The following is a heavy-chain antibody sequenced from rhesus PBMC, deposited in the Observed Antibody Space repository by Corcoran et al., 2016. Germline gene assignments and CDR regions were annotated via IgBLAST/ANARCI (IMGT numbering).Heavy chain of an antibody. V-gene: IGHV4-165*02. Sequence: QVQLQESGPGLVKPSETLSLTCAVSGGSISGYYWNWIRQPPGKGLEWIGYIGGSSGSTYYNPSLKSRVTISTDTSKNQFSLKLSSVTAADTAVYYCARNARPYEDDYGYYSNRFDVWGAGVLVTVSS. CDR1: GGSISGYY. D-gene: IGHD3-9*01. CDR3: ARNARPYEDDYGYYSNRFDV. J-gene: IGHJ5-1*01. CDR2: IGGSSGST.